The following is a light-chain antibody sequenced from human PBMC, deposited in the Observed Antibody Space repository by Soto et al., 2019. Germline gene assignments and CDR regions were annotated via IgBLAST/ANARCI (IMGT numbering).Light chain of an antibody. V-gene: IGLV2-14*01. CDR3: SSYTSSNTSV. CDR2: DVS. Sequence: QSVLTQPASVSGSPGQSITVSCTGTSSDVGGYNYVSWYQQHPGKVPQLMIYDVSNRPSGVSNRFSGSKSGNTASLTISGLQAEDEADYYCSSYTSSNTSVFGTGTKVTVL. CDR1: SSDVGGYNY. J-gene: IGLJ1*01.